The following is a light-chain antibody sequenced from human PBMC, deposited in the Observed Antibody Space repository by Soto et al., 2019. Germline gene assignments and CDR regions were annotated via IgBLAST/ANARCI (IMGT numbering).Light chain of an antibody. J-gene: IGLJ1*01. Sequence: QSVLTQPASVSGSPGQSITISCTGTSSDVGGYNYVSWHQQHPGKAPKLMIYDVNNRPSGVSNRFSGSKSGNTASLTISGLQAEDEADYYCSSYTSSITLVFGTGTKVTLL. V-gene: IGLV2-14*01. CDR3: SSYTSSITLV. CDR1: SSDVGGYNY. CDR2: DVN.